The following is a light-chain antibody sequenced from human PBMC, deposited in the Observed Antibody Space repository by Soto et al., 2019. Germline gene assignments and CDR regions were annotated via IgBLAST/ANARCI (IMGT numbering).Light chain of an antibody. J-gene: IGLJ1*01. CDR3: SSYTADRTYV. CDR1: YSDVGGYNY. V-gene: IGLV2-14*01. Sequence: SVLTQPASVSGAPGQPVTLSCPGAYSDVGGYNYVSWYQQYPGKAPQLMIYDVSGRPSGVSDRFSGSKSGNTASLTISGLQAEDEADYYCSSYTADRTYVFGTGTKV. CDR2: DVS.